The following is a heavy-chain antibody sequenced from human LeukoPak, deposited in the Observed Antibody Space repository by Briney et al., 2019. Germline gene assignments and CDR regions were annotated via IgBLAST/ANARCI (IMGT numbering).Heavy chain of an antibody. D-gene: IGHD2-2*02. CDR1: GGSISSGDYY. CDR2: IYYSGST. Sequence: SETLSLTCTVSGGSISSGDYYWSWIRQPPGKGLEWIGYIYYSGSTYYNPSLKSRVTISVDTSKNQFSLKLSSVTAADTAVYYCAREDIVVVPAAIGDSDYYYMDVWGKGTTVTVSS. CDR3: AREDIVVVPAAIGDSDYYYMDV. V-gene: IGHV4-30-4*08. J-gene: IGHJ6*03.